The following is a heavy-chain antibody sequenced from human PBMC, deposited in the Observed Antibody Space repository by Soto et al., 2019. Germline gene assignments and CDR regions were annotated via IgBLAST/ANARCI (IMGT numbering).Heavy chain of an antibody. CDR2: ISYGGSDQ. J-gene: IGHJ4*02. CDR3: AKLPAMERFDY. CDR1: GFTFSSYG. D-gene: IGHD5-18*01. V-gene: IGHV3-30*18. Sequence: LRLSCAASGFTFSSYGMHWVRQAPGKGLEWVAVISYGGSDQYYADSVKGRFTISRDNSKNTLYLQMNSLRAEDTAVYYCAKLPAMERFDYWGQGTLVTVSS.